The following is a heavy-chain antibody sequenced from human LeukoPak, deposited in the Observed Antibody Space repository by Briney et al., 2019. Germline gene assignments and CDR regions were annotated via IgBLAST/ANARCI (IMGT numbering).Heavy chain of an antibody. Sequence: ASVKVSCKASGYTFTGYYMHWVRQAPGQGLEWMGWINPNSGGTNYAQKFQGRFTKTRDTSISTAYMELSRLRSDDTVVYYCARLSSVVLPAADAFDIWGQGTMVTVSS. V-gene: IGHV1-2*02. CDR3: ARLSSVVLPAADAFDI. D-gene: IGHD2-2*01. CDR1: GYTFTGYY. J-gene: IGHJ3*02. CDR2: INPNSGGT.